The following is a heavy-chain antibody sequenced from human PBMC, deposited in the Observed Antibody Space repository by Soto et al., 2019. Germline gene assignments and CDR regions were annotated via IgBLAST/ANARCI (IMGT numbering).Heavy chain of an antibody. CDR3: ARDGLGHSLGYERPYGFFDY. D-gene: IGHD2-15*01. CDR1: GFTFSSYA. J-gene: IGHJ4*02. V-gene: IGHV3-30-3*01. Sequence: QVQLVESGGGVVQPGRSLRLSCAASGFTFSSYAMHWVRQAPGKGLEWVAVISFDGSNKYYANSVKGRFTISRDSSKNTLYLEMISLSVEDTAVYYCARDGLGHSLGYERPYGFFDYWGQGALVTVSS. CDR2: ISFDGSNK.